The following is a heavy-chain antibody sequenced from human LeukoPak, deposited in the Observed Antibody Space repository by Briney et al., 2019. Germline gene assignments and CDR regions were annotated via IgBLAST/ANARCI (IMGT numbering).Heavy chain of an antibody. V-gene: IGHV1-2*02. J-gene: IGHJ4*02. Sequence: ASVKVSCKASGYTFTGYYMHWVRQAPGQGLEWMGWINPNSGGTNYAQKFQGRVTMTRDTSISTAYMELSRLRSDDTAVYYCARGEGVYTIFGVVTTDVYWGQGTLVTVSS. CDR2: INPNSGGT. D-gene: IGHD3-3*01. CDR1: GYTFTGYY. CDR3: ARGEGVYTIFGVVTTDVY.